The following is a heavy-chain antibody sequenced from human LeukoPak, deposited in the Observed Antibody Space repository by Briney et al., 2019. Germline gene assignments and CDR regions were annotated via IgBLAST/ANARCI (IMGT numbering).Heavy chain of an antibody. D-gene: IGHD3-22*01. J-gene: IGHJ4*02. V-gene: IGHV5-51*01. CDR3: ARAYYYDSSGYRYSYYFDY. CDR1: GYSFTSHW. CDR2: IYPSDSDT. Sequence: GESLKISCKGSGYSFTSHWIGWVRQMPGKGLEWMGIIYPSDSDTRYSPSFQGQVTISADESISTAYLQWSSLKASDTAMYYCARAYYYDSSGYRYSYYFDYWGQGTLVTVSS.